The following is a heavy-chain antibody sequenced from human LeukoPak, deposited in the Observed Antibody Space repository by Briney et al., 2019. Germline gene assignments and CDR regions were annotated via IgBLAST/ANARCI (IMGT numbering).Heavy chain of an antibody. D-gene: IGHD2-15*01. CDR3: ARAGYCSGGSCYGGFDY. V-gene: IGHV3-21*01. Sequence: PGGSLRLSCAGPGFTFSSYSMNWVRQAPGKGLEWVSSISSSSSYIYYADSVKGRFTISRDNAKNSLYLQMNSLRAEDTAVYYCARAGYCSGGSCYGGFDYWGQGTLVTVSS. CDR1: GFTFSSYS. CDR2: ISSSSSYI. J-gene: IGHJ4*02.